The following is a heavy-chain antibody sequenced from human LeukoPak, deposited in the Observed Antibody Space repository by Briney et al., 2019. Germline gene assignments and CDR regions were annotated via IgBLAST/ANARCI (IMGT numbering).Heavy chain of an antibody. CDR1: GFSFSTYA. V-gene: IGHV3-30*03. J-gene: IGHJ5*02. CDR2: LSYDGSEK. D-gene: IGHD5-24*01. CDR3: ARVVSNLGWFDP. Sequence: PGGSLRLSCAASGFSFSTYAMHWVRQAPGKGLEWVALLSYDGSEKFYADSVKGRFTISRDNAKNSLYLQMNSLRAEDTAVYYCARVVSNLGWFDPWGQGTLVTVSS.